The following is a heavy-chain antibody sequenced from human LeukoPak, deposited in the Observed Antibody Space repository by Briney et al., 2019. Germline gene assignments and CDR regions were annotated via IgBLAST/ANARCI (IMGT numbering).Heavy chain of an antibody. J-gene: IGHJ4*02. CDR1: GFTFSSYA. V-gene: IGHV3-33*08. CDR2: IWYDGSNK. Sequence: QPGGSLRLSCAASGFTFSSYAMSWVRQAPGKGLEWVAVIWYDGSNKYYADSVKGRFTISRDISKNTLYLQMNSLRAEDTAVYYCARHKDWTFDYWGQGTLVTVSS. D-gene: IGHD3/OR15-3a*01. CDR3: ARHKDWTFDY.